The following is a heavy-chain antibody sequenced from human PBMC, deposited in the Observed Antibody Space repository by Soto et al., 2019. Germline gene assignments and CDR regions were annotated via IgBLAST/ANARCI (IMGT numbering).Heavy chain of an antibody. J-gene: IGHJ4*02. D-gene: IGHD3-22*01. CDR2: VTSSPSSM. CDR3: AREADFASSGYVLDY. V-gene: IGHV3-21*01. CDR1: GFTFSGFS. Sequence: PGGSLRLSCAASGFTFSGFSMSWVRQAPGKGLEWVSSVTSSPSSMFYADSVKGRFTISRDDAKDSLFLQMNSLRADDTAVYYCAREADFASSGYVLDYWGLGTLVTVSS.